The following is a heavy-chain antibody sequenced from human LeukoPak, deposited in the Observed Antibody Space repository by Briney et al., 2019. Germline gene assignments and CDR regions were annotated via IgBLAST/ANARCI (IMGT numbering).Heavy chain of an antibody. V-gene: IGHV4-39*01. CDR3: ARLPVSPFDWLLYTGYSDP. D-gene: IGHD3-9*01. J-gene: IGHJ5*02. CDR1: GDSINSSASY. CDR2: IYYAGDT. Sequence: ASETLSLTCSVSGDSINSSASYWGWIRQSPGKGLEWIGRIYYAGDTDYTPSLKSRVTISVDTAKSQISLQLSSVTAADTAVYYCARLPVSPFDWLLYTGYSDPWGQGTLVTVSS.